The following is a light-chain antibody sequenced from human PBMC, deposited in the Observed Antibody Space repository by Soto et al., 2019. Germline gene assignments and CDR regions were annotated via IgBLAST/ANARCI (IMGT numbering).Light chain of an antibody. J-gene: IGKJ1*01. V-gene: IGKV3-20*01. CDR3: QQYGSSRWT. CDR2: GAS. CDR1: QSVSSSY. Sequence: EIVLTQSPGTLSLSQGERATLSCRASQSVSSSYLAWYQQNRGQAPRLLIYGASSRAPGISDRFGGSGSGTDFTLTISRLEPEDFAVYYCQQYGSSRWTFGQGTKV.